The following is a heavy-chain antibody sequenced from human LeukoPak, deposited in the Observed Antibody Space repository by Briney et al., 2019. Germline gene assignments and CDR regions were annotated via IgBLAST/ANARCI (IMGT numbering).Heavy chain of an antibody. V-gene: IGHV5-51*01. J-gene: IGHJ5*02. CDR1: GYTFSNHR. CDR3: ARQRQKPAGGFDP. CDR2: IYPGDSNT. Sequence: PGESLKISCKGSGYTFSNHRIAWVRQMPGKGLEWIGIIYPGDSNTKYSPSFQGQVTISVDKSISTAYLQWNSLKASDTAMYYCARQRQKPAGGFDPWGQGTVVTVSS. D-gene: IGHD3-10*01.